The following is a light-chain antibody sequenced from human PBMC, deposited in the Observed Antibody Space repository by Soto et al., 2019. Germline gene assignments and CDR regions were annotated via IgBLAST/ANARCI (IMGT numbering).Light chain of an antibody. V-gene: IGKV3D-15*01. Sequence: EIVLTQSPGTLSLSPGERATLSCRASQSVSSSYLAWYQQKPGQAPRLLIYADSNRATGIPARFSGSGSGTEFTLTISSLQSEDFAVYYCQQYNNWPPWTFGQGTKVDIK. J-gene: IGKJ1*01. CDR3: QQYNNWPPWT. CDR2: ADS. CDR1: QSVSSSY.